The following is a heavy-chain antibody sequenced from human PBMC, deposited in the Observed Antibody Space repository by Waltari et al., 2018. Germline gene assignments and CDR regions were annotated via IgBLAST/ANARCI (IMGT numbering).Heavy chain of an antibody. CDR3: ARGDLYSSSSFFDY. Sequence: EVQLVESGGGLIQPGGSLRLSCAVSGFTVSSYYMRWVRRSPGKGLEWVSGIYSGGSTYYADSVKGRFTISRDNSKNTLYLQMNSLRAEDTAVYYCARGDLYSSSSFFDYWGQGTLVTVSS. J-gene: IGHJ4*02. CDR2: IYSGGST. CDR1: GFTVSSYY. V-gene: IGHV3-53*01. D-gene: IGHD6-6*01.